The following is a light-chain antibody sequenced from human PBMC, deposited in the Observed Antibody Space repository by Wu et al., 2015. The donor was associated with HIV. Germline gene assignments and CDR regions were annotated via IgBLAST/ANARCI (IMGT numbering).Light chain of an antibody. CDR3: QQYNDWPRT. CDR1: QSVSTY. Sequence: EIVLTQSPATLSLSPGERATLSCRASQSVSTYIAWYQQKPGQAPRLLIYDASNRATGIPARFSGSGSGTEFTLSISSLQSEDFAVYYCQQYNDWPRTFGQGTKVEIK. V-gene: IGKV3-11*01. J-gene: IGKJ1*01. CDR2: DAS.